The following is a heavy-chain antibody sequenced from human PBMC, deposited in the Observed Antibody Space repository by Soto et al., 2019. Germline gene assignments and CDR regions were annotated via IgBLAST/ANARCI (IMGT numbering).Heavy chain of an antibody. J-gene: IGHJ4*02. CDR2: IKSKTDGGTI. D-gene: IGHD5-12*01. CDR1: GCTFRNAW. V-gene: IGHV3-15*01. CDR3: PTDHPRGPDY. Sequence: PGGSLRLSCAASGCTFRNAWMNWVRQAPGKVLEWVGLIKSKTDGGTIDYPAPVKGRFIIPRDDSRNTLYLQMNSLKTEDTAVYYCPTDHPRGPDYWGQGTLVTVSS.